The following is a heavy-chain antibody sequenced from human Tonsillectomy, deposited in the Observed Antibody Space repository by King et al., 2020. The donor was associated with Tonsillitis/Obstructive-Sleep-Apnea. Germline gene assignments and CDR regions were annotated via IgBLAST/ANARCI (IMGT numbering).Heavy chain of an antibody. CDR2: IIPFLGAT. D-gene: IGHD1-26*01. V-gene: IGHV1-69*09. Sequence: QLVQSGAEVKKPGSSVKVSCKASGGTFSTYGFGWVRQAPGQGLEWLGRIIPFLGATDYSLQFQGRVSFTADKSTSTVYMELSSLSSEDTAVYYCARDRIGVVGVPFDYWGQGTLVTVSS. CDR1: GGTFSTYG. J-gene: IGHJ4*02. CDR3: ARDRIGVVGVPFDY.